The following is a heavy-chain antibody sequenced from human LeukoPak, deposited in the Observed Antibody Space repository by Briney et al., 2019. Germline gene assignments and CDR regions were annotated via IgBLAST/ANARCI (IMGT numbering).Heavy chain of an antibody. CDR1: GGSISSYY. J-gene: IGHJ5*02. V-gene: IGHV4-59*08. Sequence: SETLSLTCTVSGGSISSYYWSWIRQPPGKGLEWIGYIYYNGNTNYNPSLKSRVIISVDTSKNQFSLKLRSVTAADTAVYYCARLRPTSPSWFDPWGQGTLVTVSS. CDR3: ARLRPTSPSWFDP. CDR2: IYYNGNT.